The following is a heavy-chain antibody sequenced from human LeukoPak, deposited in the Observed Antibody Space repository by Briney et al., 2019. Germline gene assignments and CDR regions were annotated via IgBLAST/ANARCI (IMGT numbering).Heavy chain of an antibody. V-gene: IGHV3-74*01. D-gene: IGHD3-10*01. CDR2: INTDESST. J-gene: IGHJ4*02. CDR3: GLSMVRALSPDY. Sequence: PGGSLRLSCAGSGFTFSNYWMHWVRQAPGKGLVWVSGINTDESSTNYADSVKGRFTISRQNAKNTLYPQMDSLGDEDTAVYYCGLSMVRALSPDYWGQGTLVTVSS. CDR1: GFTFSNYW.